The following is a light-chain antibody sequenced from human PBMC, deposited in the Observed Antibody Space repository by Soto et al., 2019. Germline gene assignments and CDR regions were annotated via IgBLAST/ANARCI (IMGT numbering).Light chain of an antibody. J-gene: IGKJ2*01. V-gene: IGKV3-20*01. Sequence: EIVLTQSPGTLSLSPGERATLSCRASQSVSSSYLAWYQQKPGQAPRLLTYGASSRATGIPDRFSGSGSGTDFTLTISRLEPEDFAVYYCQQYGSSPVTFGQGTKLEIK. CDR1: QSVSSSY. CDR3: QQYGSSPVT. CDR2: GAS.